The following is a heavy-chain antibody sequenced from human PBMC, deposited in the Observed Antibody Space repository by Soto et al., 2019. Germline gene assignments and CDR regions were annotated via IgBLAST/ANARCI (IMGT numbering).Heavy chain of an antibody. CDR1: GFTFSNHA. V-gene: IGHV3-23*01. CDR3: ARVLRYFDTPYGMDV. CDR2: IGGSGRNT. J-gene: IGHJ6*02. Sequence: EVQLLESGEGLVQPGGSPKLSCAASGFTFSNHAMSWVRQAPGKGLEWVSGIGGSGRNTYYADSVKGRFTISRDNSQNTLFLQMNSLRAEDTAEYYCARVLRYFDTPYGMDVWGQGTTVTVSS. D-gene: IGHD3-9*01.